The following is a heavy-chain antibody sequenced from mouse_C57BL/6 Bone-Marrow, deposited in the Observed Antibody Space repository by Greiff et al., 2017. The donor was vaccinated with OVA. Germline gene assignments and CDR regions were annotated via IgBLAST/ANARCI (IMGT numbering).Heavy chain of an antibody. D-gene: IGHD2-1*01. CDR2: IDPNSGGT. CDR1: GYTFTSYW. J-gene: IGHJ3*01. V-gene: IGHV1-72*01. Sequence: QVHVKQSGAELVKPGASVKLSCKASGYTFTSYWMHWVKQRPGRGLEWIGRIDPNSGGTKYNEKFKSKATLTVDKPSSTAYMQLSSLTSEDSAVYYCARSRLGYYGNPFAYWGQGTLVTVSA. CDR3: ARSRLGYYGNPFAY.